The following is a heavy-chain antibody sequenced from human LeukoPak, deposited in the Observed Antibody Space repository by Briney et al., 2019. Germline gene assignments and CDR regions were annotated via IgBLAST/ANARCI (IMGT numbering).Heavy chain of an antibody. CDR3: ARESLTWLQSRTSWFDP. V-gene: IGHV4-59*12. Sequence: SETLSLTCTVSGGSISSYYWSWLRQPPGKGLEWIGYIYYSGSTNYNPSLKSRVTISVDTSKNQFSLKLSSVTAADTAVYYCARESLTWLQSRTSWFDPWGQGTLVTVSS. CDR2: IYYSGST. D-gene: IGHD5-24*01. CDR1: GGSISSYY. J-gene: IGHJ5*02.